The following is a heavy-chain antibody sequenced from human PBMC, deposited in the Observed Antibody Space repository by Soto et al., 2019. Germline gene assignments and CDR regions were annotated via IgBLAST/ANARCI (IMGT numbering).Heavy chain of an antibody. D-gene: IGHD3-9*01. CDR2: IKWDASEK. CDR1: GFTFGYYW. V-gene: IGHV3-7*01. J-gene: IGHJ4*02. Sequence: GGSLRLSCAASGFTFGYYWMSWVRQAPGKGLEWLATIKWDASEKKYVDSVKGRFTMSRDNAKNSVYLQMDSLRAEDTAVYYCPTGIYYDILTGYHNVAYWGQGAMVTLSS. CDR3: PTGIYYDILTGYHNVAY.